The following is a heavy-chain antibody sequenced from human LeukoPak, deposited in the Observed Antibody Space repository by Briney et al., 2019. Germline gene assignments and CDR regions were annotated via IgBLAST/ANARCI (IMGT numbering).Heavy chain of an antibody. CDR2: IRYDGNEK. V-gene: IGHV3-30*02. CDR1: GFSFSSYA. J-gene: IGHJ4*02. D-gene: IGHD3-3*02. Sequence: GGSLRLSCAASGFSFSSYAMHWVRQAPGRGPEWVSSIRYDGNEKYSADSVKGRFTISRDNSKNMLFLQMNSLRAEDTAIYYCAKGILGGVLNDWGQGSLVTVS. CDR3: AKGILGGVLND.